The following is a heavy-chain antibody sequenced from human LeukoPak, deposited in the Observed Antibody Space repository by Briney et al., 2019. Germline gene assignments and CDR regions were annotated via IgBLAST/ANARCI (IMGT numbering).Heavy chain of an antibody. J-gene: IGHJ4*02. Sequence: ASVKVSCKASGYTFTGYYMHWVRQAPGPGLEWMGWINPNSGGTNYAQKFQGRVTMTRDTSISTAYMELSRLRSDDTAVYYCARVVRGRYLEWLFGTVFDYRGQGTLVTVSS. CDR1: GYTFTGYY. CDR3: ARVVRGRYLEWLFGTVFDY. CDR2: INPNSGGT. V-gene: IGHV1-2*02. D-gene: IGHD3-3*01.